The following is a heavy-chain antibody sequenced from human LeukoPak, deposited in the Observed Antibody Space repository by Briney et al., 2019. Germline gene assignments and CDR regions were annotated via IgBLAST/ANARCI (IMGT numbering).Heavy chain of an antibody. CDR3: AKSFRAAAGMFGDY. J-gene: IGHJ4*02. D-gene: IGHD6-13*01. CDR2: ISGSGGST. CDR1: GFTFSSYS. V-gene: IGHV3-23*01. Sequence: GGSLRLSCAASGFTFSSYSMSWVRQAPGKGLEWVSAISGSGGSTYYADSVKGRFTISRDNSKNTLYLQMNSLRAEDTAVYYCAKSFRAAAGMFGDYWGQGTLVTVSS.